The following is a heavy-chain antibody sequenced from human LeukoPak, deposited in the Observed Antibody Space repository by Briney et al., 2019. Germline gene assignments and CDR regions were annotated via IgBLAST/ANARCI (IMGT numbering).Heavy chain of an antibody. Sequence: GGSLRLSCAASGFTFSSYWMSWLRQAPGKGRVWAANIKQDGSEKYYVDSVKGRFTISRDNAKNSLYLQMNSLRAEDTAVYYCARTQESYRSSCPNPDVRIVPRTIYYFDYWGQGTLVTVSS. V-gene: IGHV3-7*01. J-gene: IGHJ4*02. CDR2: IKQDGSEK. CDR1: GFTFSSYW. CDR3: ARTQESYRSSCPNPDVRIVPRTIYYFDY. D-gene: IGHD6-13*01.